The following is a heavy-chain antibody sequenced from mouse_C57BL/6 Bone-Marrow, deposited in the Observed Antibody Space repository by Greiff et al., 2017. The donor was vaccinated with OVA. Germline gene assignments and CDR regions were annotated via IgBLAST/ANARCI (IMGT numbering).Heavy chain of an antibody. D-gene: IGHD1-1*01. CDR3: ARGGVVAGGGYYFDY. CDR1: GYAFSSSW. J-gene: IGHJ2*01. CDR2: LYPGDGDT. V-gene: IGHV1-82*01. Sequence: QVQLQQSGPELVKPGASVKISCKASGYAFSSSWMNWVKQRPGKGLEWIGRLYPGDGDTNYNGQFKGKATLTADKSCSTAYMQLCSLTSDDSAVYCCARGGVVAGGGYYFDYWGQGTTLTVSS.